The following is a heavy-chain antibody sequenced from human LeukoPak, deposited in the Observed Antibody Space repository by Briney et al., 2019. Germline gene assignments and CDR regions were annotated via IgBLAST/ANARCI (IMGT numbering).Heavy chain of an antibody. CDR1: GGSISSSSYY. D-gene: IGHD1-26*01. J-gene: IGHJ5*02. CDR3: ARMDVSGSYYGWFDP. CDR2: INYNGYR. Sequence: SETLSLTCTVSGGSISSSSYYWGWIRQPPGKGLEWIGSINYNGYRYYNLSLKSRVTISVDTSKNQFSLKLSSVTAADTAVYYCARMDVSGSYYGWFDPWGQGTLVTVSS. V-gene: IGHV4-39*07.